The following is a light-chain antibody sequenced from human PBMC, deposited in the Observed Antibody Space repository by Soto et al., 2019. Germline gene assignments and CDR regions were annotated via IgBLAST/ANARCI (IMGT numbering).Light chain of an antibody. CDR1: QAIRND. CDR2: AAS. J-gene: IGKJ1*01. Sequence: DIQMTQSPSSLSASVGDRVTITCRASQAIRNDLGWYQQKPAKAPKLLIFAASSLQSGVPSRFSGSRSGPGSTLTTSSLQPEDFATYYCQQSYCSPPTFGHGTKVDIK. V-gene: IGKV1-39*01. CDR3: QQSYCSPPT.